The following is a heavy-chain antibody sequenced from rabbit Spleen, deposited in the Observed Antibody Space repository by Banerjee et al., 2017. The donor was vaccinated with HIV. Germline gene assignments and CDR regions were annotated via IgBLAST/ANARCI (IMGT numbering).Heavy chain of an antibody. CDR3: ARDGAGSSYFNL. Sequence: QEQLVESGGGLVQPEGSLTLTCKASGFSFGDRDVMCWVRQAPGKGLEWIGCIYAGDGSTYYASWVNGRFTISSHNAQNTLYLQLNSLTAADTATYFCARDGAGSSYFNLWGQGTLVTVS. CDR2: IYAGDGST. CDR1: GFSFGDRDV. D-gene: IGHD8-1*01. J-gene: IGHJ4*01. V-gene: IGHV1S47*01.